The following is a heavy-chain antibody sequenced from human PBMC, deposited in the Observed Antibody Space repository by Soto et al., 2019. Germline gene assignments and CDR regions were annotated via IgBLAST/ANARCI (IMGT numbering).Heavy chain of an antibody. CDR2: IYYSGST. J-gene: IGHJ2*01. Sequence: SETLSLTCTVSGGSISSYYWSWIRQPPWKGLEWIGYIYYSGSTNYNPSLKSRVTISVDTSKNQFSLKLSSVTAADTAVYYCARIKVMVRGVPIHWYFDLCGRRTLVTVSS. D-gene: IGHD3-10*01. CDR3: ARIKVMVRGVPIHWYFDL. V-gene: IGHV4-59*01. CDR1: GGSISSYY.